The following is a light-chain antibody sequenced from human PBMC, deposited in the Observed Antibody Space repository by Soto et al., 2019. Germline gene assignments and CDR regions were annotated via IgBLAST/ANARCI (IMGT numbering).Light chain of an antibody. CDR2: DAS. CDR1: ENIGAW. CDR3: QQYHTSSIT. J-gene: IGKJ5*01. Sequence: DIQMTQSPSTLSASVGDRVTITCRASENIGAWLAWYQQKPGKAPKLLIYDASSLESGVPSRFSGSGSGTEFTLTISSLQPDDFATYYCQQYHTSSITFGQGTRLEIK. V-gene: IGKV1-5*01.